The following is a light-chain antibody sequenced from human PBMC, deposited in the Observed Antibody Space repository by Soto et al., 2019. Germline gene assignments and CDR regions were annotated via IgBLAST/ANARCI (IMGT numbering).Light chain of an antibody. CDR2: SNN. CDR1: SCNIGSNT. V-gene: IGLV1-44*01. Sequence: QSVLTQPPSASGTPGQRVTISCSGSSCNIGSNTVNWYQQLPGTDPKLLMYSNNKRPPGVADRFSGSKSGTSASMAISGLQSADEADYYCAAWDDSRNAWVFGGGTKLTVL. CDR3: AAWDDSRNAWV. J-gene: IGLJ3*02.